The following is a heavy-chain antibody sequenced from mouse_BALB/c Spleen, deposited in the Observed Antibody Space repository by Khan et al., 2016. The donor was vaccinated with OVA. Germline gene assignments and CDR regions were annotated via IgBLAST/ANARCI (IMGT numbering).Heavy chain of an antibody. J-gene: IGHJ3*01. V-gene: IGHV1S135*01. CDR2: IDPFNGGT. Sequence: LQQSGPELMKPGASVKISCKASGYSFSTYYIHWVTRSHGKTLEWIGYIDPFNGGTTYNQKFKGKATLTVDKSSSTAYMHLTSLTSEDSAVYDRPRHDSTSWFAYWGQGTLVTVSA. CDR3: PRHDSTSWFAY. CDR1: GYSFSTYY. D-gene: IGHD1-1*01.